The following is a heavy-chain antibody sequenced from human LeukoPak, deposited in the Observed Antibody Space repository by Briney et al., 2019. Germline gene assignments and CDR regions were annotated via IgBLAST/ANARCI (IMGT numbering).Heavy chain of an antibody. CDR1: GGSFSGYY. D-gene: IGHD4-11*01. J-gene: IGHJ4*02. CDR3: ARGPDYSNYFDY. Sequence: SETLSLTCAVYGGSFSGYYWSWIRQPPGKGLEWIGEINHSGSTNYNPSLKSRVTISVDTSKNQFSLKLNSVTAADTAVYYCARGPDYSNYFDYWGQGTLVTVSS. V-gene: IGHV4-34*01. CDR2: INHSGST.